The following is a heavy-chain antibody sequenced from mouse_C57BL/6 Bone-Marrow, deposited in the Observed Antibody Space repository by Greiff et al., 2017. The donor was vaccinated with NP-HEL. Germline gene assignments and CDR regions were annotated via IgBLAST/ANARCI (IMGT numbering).Heavy chain of an antibody. CDR3: ARDRGYYGSSVDYFDY. CDR1: GYTFTSYW. J-gene: IGHJ2*01. D-gene: IGHD1-1*01. Sequence: QVQLQQPGAELVMPGASVKLSCKASGYTFTSYWMHWVKQRPGQGLEWIGEIDPSDSYTNYNQKFKVKSTLTVDKSSSTAYMQLSSLTSEDSAGYYCARDRGYYGSSVDYFDYWGQGTTLTVSS. V-gene: IGHV1-69*01. CDR2: IDPSDSYT.